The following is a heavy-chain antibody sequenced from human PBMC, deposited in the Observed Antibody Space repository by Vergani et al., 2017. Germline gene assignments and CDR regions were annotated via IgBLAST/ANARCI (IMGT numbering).Heavy chain of an antibody. Sequence: QVQLVQSGAEVKKPGASVKVSCKASGYTFTGYYMHWVRQAPGQGLEWMGWINPNSGGTNYAQKFQGRVTMTRDTSISTAYMELRRLRSDDTAVYYCAREIAAAGTGPYYYYYGMDVWGQGTTVTVSS. V-gene: IGHV1-2*02. J-gene: IGHJ6*02. CDR3: AREIAAAGTGPYYYYYGMDV. D-gene: IGHD6-13*01. CDR1: GYTFTGYY. CDR2: INPNSGGT.